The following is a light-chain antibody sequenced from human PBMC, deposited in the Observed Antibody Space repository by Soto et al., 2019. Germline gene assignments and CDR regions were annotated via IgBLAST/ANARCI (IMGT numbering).Light chain of an antibody. CDR1: QSISSN. CDR3: QMYNNWAGT. Sequence: IVMTHSPAILSVSPGERATLSCRANQSISSNLAWYQQKPGQAPRLLIYGAATRATGIPARFSGSGSGTDFTLTINSMQSEHFAAYYCQMYNNWAGTFGGGTKLDIK. J-gene: IGKJ4*01. V-gene: IGKV3-15*01. CDR2: GAA.